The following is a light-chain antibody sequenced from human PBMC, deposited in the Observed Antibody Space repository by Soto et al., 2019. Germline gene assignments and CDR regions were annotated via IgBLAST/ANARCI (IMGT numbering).Light chain of an antibody. V-gene: IGKV1-5*01. Sequence: DIQMTQSPSTLSASVGGRVTITCRASQSVGTWVAWYQQKPGKAPKLLIFGASNLESGVPSRFSGSGSGTEFTLTIATLQPDDFATYFCQHYHRNMWSFGPGTKVDIQ. J-gene: IGKJ1*01. CDR3: QHYHRNMWS. CDR2: GAS. CDR1: QSVGTW.